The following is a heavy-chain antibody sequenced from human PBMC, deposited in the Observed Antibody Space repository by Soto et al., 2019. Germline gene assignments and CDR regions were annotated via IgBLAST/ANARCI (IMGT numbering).Heavy chain of an antibody. CDR3: TGEVASGY. J-gene: IGHJ4*02. CDR2: ISRDGGTK. V-gene: IGHV3-30*03. Sequence: GGSLRLSCAVSGFTVSTYGMHWVRQAPGKGLEWVAVISRDGGTKFYADSVKGRFTISRDNSGNTLFLEMNSLRGDDMAVYYCTGEVASGYWGQGTLVTV. D-gene: IGHD2-8*02. CDR1: GFTVSTYG.